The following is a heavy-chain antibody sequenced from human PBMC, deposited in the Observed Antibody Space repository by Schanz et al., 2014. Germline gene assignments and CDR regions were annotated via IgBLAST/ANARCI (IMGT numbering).Heavy chain of an antibody. Sequence: QVQLVESGGGVVQFGRSLRLSCVASGFTFSSYGMHWVRQAPGKGLEWVAVIWYDDNNKYYADSVKGRFTMSRDNSKNTLYLQMNSLGAEETAVYYCTRANYRRKINFDYWGRGTLVTVSS. CDR2: IWYDDNNK. J-gene: IGHJ4*02. D-gene: IGHD3-10*01. V-gene: IGHV3-33*01. CDR1: GFTFSSYG. CDR3: TRANYRRKINFDY.